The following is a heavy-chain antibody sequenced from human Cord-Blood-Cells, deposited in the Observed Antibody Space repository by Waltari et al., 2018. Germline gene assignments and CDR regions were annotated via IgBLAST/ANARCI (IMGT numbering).Heavy chain of an antibody. CDR3: ARGGSCSSTSCYRYYYYYMDV. D-gene: IGHD2-2*01. CDR1: GGSFSGYY. Sequence: QVQLQQWGAGLLKPSETLSLTCAVYGGSFSGYYWSWIRQPPGKGLEWIGEINHSGSTNYNPSLKSRVTISVDTSKNQFSLKLSSVTAADTAVYYCARGGSCSSTSCYRYYYYYMDVWGKGTTVTVS. J-gene: IGHJ6*03. CDR2: INHSGST. V-gene: IGHV4-34*01.